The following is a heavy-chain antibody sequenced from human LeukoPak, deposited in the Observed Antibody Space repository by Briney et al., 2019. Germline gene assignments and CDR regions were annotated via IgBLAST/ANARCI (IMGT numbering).Heavy chain of an antibody. CDR2: ISFTGNT. J-gene: IGHJ4*02. CDR3: ARSPPGWYYDNSGQYYFDT. D-gene: IGHD3-22*01. CDR1: GGSISGYY. V-gene: IGHV4-59*08. Sequence: PSETLSLTCTVSGGSISGYYWSWIRQSPGKRLEWIAHISFTGNTNYNPSLKSRVTISLDTSKTHISLTLSSLTAADTAVYYCARSPPGWYYDNSGQYYFDTWGQGALVTVSS.